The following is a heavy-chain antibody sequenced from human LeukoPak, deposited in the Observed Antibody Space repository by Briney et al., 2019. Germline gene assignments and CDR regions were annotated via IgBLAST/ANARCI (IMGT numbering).Heavy chain of an antibody. D-gene: IGHD4-11*01. Sequence: SVKVSCKACGGPFSSYAISCVRQAPGQGLEWMGWIIPITGTANYAQKFQGRFTITADISTSTAYMELSSLRSEDTAVYYCARGRYMTTVTNWFDPWGQGTLVTVSS. CDR2: IIPITGTA. V-gene: IGHV1-69*06. J-gene: IGHJ5*02. CDR1: GGPFSSYA. CDR3: ARGRYMTTVTNWFDP.